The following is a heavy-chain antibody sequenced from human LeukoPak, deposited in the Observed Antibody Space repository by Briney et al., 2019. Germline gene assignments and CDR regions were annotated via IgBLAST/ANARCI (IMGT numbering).Heavy chain of an antibody. CDR2: ISYDGSNK. V-gene: IGHV3-30-3*01. CDR3: ARGKRYSGSYFDY. Sequence: GRSLRLSCAASGFTFSSYAMHWVRQAPGKGLEWVAVISYDGSNKYYADSVKGRFTISRDNSKNTLYLQMNSLRAEDTAVYYCARGKRYSGSYFDYWGQGTPVTVSS. D-gene: IGHD1-26*01. CDR1: GFTFSSYA. J-gene: IGHJ4*02.